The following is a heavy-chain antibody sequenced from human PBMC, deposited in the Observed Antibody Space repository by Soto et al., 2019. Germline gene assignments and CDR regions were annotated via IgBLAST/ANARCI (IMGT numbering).Heavy chain of an antibody. CDR2: ISKSDYT. V-gene: IGHV3-21*01. J-gene: IGHJ4*02. Sequence: PGWRLRISCTAAGLAFNNYGINWVRQAPGKGLEWVSSISKSDYTYYSDSVKGRFTTSRDNAKNSVSLQMNTLRVDDTAVYYCACVVSNTETAEMDSWGLVTVVTVSS. CDR3: ACVVSNTETAEMDS. D-gene: IGHD4-4*01. CDR1: GLAFNNYG.